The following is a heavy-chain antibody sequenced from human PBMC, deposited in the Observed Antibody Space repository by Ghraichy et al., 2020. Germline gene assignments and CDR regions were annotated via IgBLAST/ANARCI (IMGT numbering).Heavy chain of an antibody. CDR3: ARILRSAAPRPYYDDMDV. J-gene: IGHJ6*02. CDR1: GFSLSTSGMC. V-gene: IGHV2-70*11. CDR2: IDWDEDK. Sequence: SGPTLVKPTQTLTLTCTFSGFSLSTSGMCVSWIRQTPGKALEWLARIDWDEDKYYSTSLKTRLTISKGTSKNQVVLTMANVDPVDTATYYCARILRSAAPRPYYDDMDVWGQGTTVTVSS. D-gene: IGHD6-25*01.